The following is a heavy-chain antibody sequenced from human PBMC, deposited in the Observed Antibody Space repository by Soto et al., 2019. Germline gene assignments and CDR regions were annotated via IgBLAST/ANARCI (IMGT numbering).Heavy chain of an antibody. CDR1: GYTFTSYG. V-gene: IGHV1-18*01. CDR3: ARALRYSSGLIREFDY. CDR2: ISAYNGNT. J-gene: IGHJ4*02. D-gene: IGHD6-19*01. Sequence: QVQLVQSGAEVKKPGASVKVSCKASGYTFTSYGISWVRQAPGQGLEWMGWISAYNGNTNYAQKLQGRVTMTTDTPTSTADMELRSLRSDDTAVYYCARALRYSSGLIREFDYWGQGTVVTVSS.